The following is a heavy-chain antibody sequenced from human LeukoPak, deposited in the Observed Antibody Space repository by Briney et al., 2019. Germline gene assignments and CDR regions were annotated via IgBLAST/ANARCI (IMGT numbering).Heavy chain of an antibody. D-gene: IGHD3-3*01. CDR3: ARDQRRITIFGVAPV. J-gene: IGHJ4*02. V-gene: IGHV4-61*02. Sequence: PSETLSLTCTVSGGSISSGSYYRSWIRQPAGKGLEWIGRIYTSGSTNYNPSLKSRVTISVDTSKNQFSLKLSSVTAADTAVYYWARDQRRITIFGVAPVWGQGTLVTVSS. CDR1: GGSISSGSYY. CDR2: IYTSGST.